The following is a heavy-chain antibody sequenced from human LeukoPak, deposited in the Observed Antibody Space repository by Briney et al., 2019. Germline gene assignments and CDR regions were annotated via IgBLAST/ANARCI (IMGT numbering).Heavy chain of an antibody. CDR2: ISFDGSNK. CDR1: GFTFSSYG. D-gene: IGHD2-15*01. CDR3: AKDARRYCSGGSCYSVDY. J-gene: IGHJ4*02. Sequence: GRSLRLSCAASGFTFSSYGMHWVRQAPGKGLEWVAVISFDGSNKYYADSVKGRFTIARDNSKNTLYLQMTSLRAEDTAVYYCAKDARRYCSGGSCYSVDYWGQGTLVTVSS. V-gene: IGHV3-30*18.